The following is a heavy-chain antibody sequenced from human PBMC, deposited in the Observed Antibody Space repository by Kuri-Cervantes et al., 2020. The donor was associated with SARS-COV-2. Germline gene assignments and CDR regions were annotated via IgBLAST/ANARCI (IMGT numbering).Heavy chain of an antibody. Sequence: GESLKISCAASGFTFSSYSMNWVRQAPGKGLEWVSSISSSSSYIYYADSVKGRFTISRGNAKNLLFLQMNSLRAEDTALYYCATFKRLPNFPAGPGYFDYWGPGTPVTVSS. J-gene: IGHJ4*02. V-gene: IGHV3-21*01. CDR2: ISSSSSYI. D-gene: IGHD1-1*01. CDR3: ATFKRLPNFPAGPGYFDY. CDR1: GFTFSSYS.